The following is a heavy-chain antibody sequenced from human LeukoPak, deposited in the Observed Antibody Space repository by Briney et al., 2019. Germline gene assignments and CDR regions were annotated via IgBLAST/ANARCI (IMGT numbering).Heavy chain of an antibody. Sequence: GRSLRLSCAASGFTFSRYGMHWVRQAPGKGLEWVAVIWYDGSNKYYADSVKGRFTISRDNSKNTLYLQMNSLGAEDTAVYYCARDHRSLTGMDVWGQGTLVTVSS. CDR3: ARDHRSLTGMDV. V-gene: IGHV3-33*01. J-gene: IGHJ4*02. D-gene: IGHD2-8*02. CDR2: IWYDGSNK. CDR1: GFTFSRYG.